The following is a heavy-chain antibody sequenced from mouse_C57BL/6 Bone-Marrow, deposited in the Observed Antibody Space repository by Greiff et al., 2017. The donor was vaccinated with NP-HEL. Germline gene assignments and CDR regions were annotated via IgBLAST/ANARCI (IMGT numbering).Heavy chain of an antibody. D-gene: IGHD4-1*01. CDR2: ISGGGGNT. V-gene: IGHV5-9*01. Sequence: EVMLVESGGGLVKPGGSLKLSCAASGFTFSSYTMSWVRQTPEKRLEWVATISGGGGNTYYPDSVRGRFTISRDNAKNTLYLQMSSLRSEDTALYYCAREGGTGTDYFDYWGQGTTLTVSS. J-gene: IGHJ2*01. CDR1: GFTFSSYT. CDR3: AREGGTGTDYFDY.